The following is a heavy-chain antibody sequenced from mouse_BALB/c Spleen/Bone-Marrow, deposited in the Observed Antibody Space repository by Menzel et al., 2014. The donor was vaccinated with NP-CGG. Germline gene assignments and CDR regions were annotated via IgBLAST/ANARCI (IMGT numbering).Heavy chain of an antibody. CDR1: GFTFTDYY. CDR3: AGDDAMDY. V-gene: IGHV7-3*02. Sequence: EVQRVESGGGLVQPGGSLRLSCATSGFTFTDYYMSWVRQPPGKALEWLGFIRNKANGYTTEYSASVKGRFTISRDNSQSILYLQMNTLGAEDSATYYCAGDDAMDYWGQGTSVTVSS. CDR2: IRNKANGYTT. J-gene: IGHJ4*01.